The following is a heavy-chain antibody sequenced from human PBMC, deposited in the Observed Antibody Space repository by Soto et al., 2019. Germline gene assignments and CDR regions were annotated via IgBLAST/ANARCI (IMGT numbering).Heavy chain of an antibody. V-gene: IGHV4-4*02. J-gene: IGHJ4*02. CDR2: IYHSGST. D-gene: IGHD1-26*01. CDR3: ARVVVGATLD. Sequence: QVQLQESGPGLVKPSGTLSLTCAVSGGSISSSNWWSWVRQPPGKGLEWIGEIYHSGSTNYNPSLKRRVNISVDQSKKQFSLKLRSVTAADTAVYYGARVVVGATLDWGQGTLVSVS. CDR1: GGSISSSNW.